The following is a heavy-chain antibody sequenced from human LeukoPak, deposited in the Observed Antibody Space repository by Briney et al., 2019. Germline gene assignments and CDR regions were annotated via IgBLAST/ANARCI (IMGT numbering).Heavy chain of an antibody. J-gene: IGHJ4*02. D-gene: IGHD3-16*01. CDR3: ARAADYRIDQ. CDR1: GFTFSSYS. Sequence: GESLRLSCAASGFTFSSYSVQWVRQAAGKGLEWVAFILSDGSNKYYEDSVKRRFTISRDNAKNTLYLQVSSLRAEDTAVYYCARAADYRIDQWGQGTPVTASS. V-gene: IGHV3-30-3*01. CDR2: ILSDGSNK.